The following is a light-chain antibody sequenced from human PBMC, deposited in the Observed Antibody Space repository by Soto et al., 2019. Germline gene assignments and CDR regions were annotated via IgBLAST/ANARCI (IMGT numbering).Light chain of an antibody. J-gene: IGKJ3*01. CDR2: GAS. Sequence: EIVMTQSPATLSVSPGERATLSCRASQSVSSNLAWYQQKPGQDPRLLIYGASTRATGIPARFSGSGSGTEFTLTISSLQSEDFAVYYCQQYNNWPPPFTFGPGTKVDIK. CDR3: QQYNNWPPPFT. CDR1: QSVSSN. V-gene: IGKV3-15*01.